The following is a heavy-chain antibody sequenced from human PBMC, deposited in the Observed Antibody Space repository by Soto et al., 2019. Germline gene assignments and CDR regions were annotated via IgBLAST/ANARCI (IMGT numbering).Heavy chain of an antibody. CDR1: GGTFSSYA. V-gene: IGHV1-69*19. CDR3: ARDPFYYDKSGGWGLDY. Sequence: SVKVSCKASGGTFSSYAISWVRQAPGQGLEWMGGIIPIFGPANYAQKFQGRVTITADESTSTAYMELSSLRSEDTAVYYCARDPFYYDKSGGWGLDYGGQGTPVTVSS. CDR2: IIPIFGPA. D-gene: IGHD3-22*01. J-gene: IGHJ4*02.